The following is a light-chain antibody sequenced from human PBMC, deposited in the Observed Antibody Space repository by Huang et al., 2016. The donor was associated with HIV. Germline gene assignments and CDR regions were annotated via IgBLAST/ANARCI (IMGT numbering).Light chain of an antibody. J-gene: IGKJ1*01. CDR2: GAS. V-gene: IGKV3-15*01. CDR1: QSVSSN. CDR3: QQYNNWPRT. Sequence: EIVMTQSPGTLSVSPGERATLSCRASQSVSSNLAWYQQKPSQAPRLLIYGASTWATGIPASFSGSGSGTEFTLTISSLQSEDSAVYYCQQYNNWPRTFGQGTKVEIK.